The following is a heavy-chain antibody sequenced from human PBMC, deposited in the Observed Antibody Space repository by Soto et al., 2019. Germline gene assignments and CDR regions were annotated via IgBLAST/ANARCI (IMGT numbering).Heavy chain of an antibody. CDR1: GGSISSSSYY. D-gene: IGHD3-16*02. J-gene: IGHJ4*02. Sequence: SETLSLTCTVSGGSISSSSYYWGWIRQPPGKGLEWIGSIYYSGSTYYNPSLKSRVTISVDTSKNQFSLKLSSVTAADTAVYYCARLFGMSTFGGVIALWGQRTLVIGSS. V-gene: IGHV4-39*01. CDR2: IYYSGST. CDR3: ARLFGMSTFGGVIAL.